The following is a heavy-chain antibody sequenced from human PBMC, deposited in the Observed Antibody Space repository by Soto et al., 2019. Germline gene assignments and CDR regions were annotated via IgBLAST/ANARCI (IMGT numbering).Heavy chain of an antibody. V-gene: IGHV3-23*01. D-gene: IGHD3-10*01. CDR3: AKGGMVRGVIIFTYYFDY. CDR2: ISGSGGST. J-gene: IGHJ4*02. Sequence: GGSLRLSCAASGFTFSSYAMSWVRQAPGKGLEWVSAISGSGGSTYYADSVKGRFTISRDNSKNTLYLQMNSLRAEDTAVYYCAKGGMVRGVIIFTYYFDYWGQGTLVTVSS. CDR1: GFTFSSYA.